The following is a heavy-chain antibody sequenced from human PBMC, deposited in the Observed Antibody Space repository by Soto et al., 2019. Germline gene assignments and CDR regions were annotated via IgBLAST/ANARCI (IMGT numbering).Heavy chain of an antibody. D-gene: IGHD2-21*02. V-gene: IGHV3-30*18. CDR3: AKDHLDYCGGDCCPDY. J-gene: IGHJ4*02. CDR1: GFTFSSYG. CDR2: ISYDGSNK. Sequence: QVQLVESGGGVVQPGRSLRLSCAASGFTFSSYGMHWVRQAPGKGLEWVAVISYDGSNKYYADSVKGRFTISRDNSKNTLYLQMNSLRAEDTAVYYCAKDHLDYCGGDCCPDYWGKGPLVTVSS.